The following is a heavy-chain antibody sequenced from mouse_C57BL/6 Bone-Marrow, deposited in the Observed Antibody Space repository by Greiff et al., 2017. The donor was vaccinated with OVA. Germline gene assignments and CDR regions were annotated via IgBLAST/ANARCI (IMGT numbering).Heavy chain of an antibody. CDR1: GFTFSSYG. V-gene: IGHV5-6*01. D-gene: IGHD2-4*01. CDR2: ISSGGSYT. Sequence: EVQGVESGGDLVKPGGSLKLSCAASGFTFSSYGMSWVRQTPDKRLEWVATISSGGSYTYYPDSVKGRFTISRDNAKNTLYLQMSSLKSEDTAMYYCARRGIYYDYPDYWGQGTTLTVSS. CDR3: ARRGIYYDYPDY. J-gene: IGHJ2*01.